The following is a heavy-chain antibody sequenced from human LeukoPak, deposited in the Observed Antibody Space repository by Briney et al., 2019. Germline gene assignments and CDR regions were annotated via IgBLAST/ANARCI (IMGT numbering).Heavy chain of an antibody. D-gene: IGHD6-25*01. CDR3: ARLAASDPSWFDS. Sequence: GAAQKISWEGGGSRFTTYWIGWGRQMPGKGVGGRGIISPADPNTRYSPSPQPQLTISADRSISTASLHWSSLKASDTAMYFCARLAASDPSWFDSWGQGTLVTVSS. V-gene: IGHV5-51*01. CDR1: GSRFTTYW. J-gene: IGHJ5*01. CDR2: ISPADPNT.